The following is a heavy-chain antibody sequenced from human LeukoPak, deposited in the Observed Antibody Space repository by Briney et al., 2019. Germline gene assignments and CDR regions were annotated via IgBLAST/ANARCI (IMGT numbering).Heavy chain of an antibody. CDR2: MSPNSGNT. D-gene: IGHD7-27*01. V-gene: IGHV1-8*01. CDR1: GYTLTELS. CDR3: VRTPPNWGADF. J-gene: IGHJ4*02. Sequence: ASVKVSCKVSGYTLTELSMHWVRQAPGKGLEWMGWMSPNSGNTGYAQKFQGRVTMTRDTSTGTAYLELSSLRSEDSAVYYCVRTPPNWGADFWGQGTLVTVSS.